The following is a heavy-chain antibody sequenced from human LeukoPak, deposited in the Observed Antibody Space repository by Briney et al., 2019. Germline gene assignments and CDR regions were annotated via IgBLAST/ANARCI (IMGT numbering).Heavy chain of an antibody. J-gene: IGHJ4*02. CDR2: SHYSKTT. CDR1: DGSITNYY. CDR3: ARHAGNHYGDFFDY. D-gene: IGHD4-17*01. V-gene: IGHV4-59*08. Sequence: SETLSLTCTVSDGSITNYYWSWIRQPPGKGLEWNAYSHYSKTTTYHPSLRSRATVSVDASKNQFSLKLSSVTAADTAVYYCARHAGNHYGDFFDYWGQGTLVTVSS.